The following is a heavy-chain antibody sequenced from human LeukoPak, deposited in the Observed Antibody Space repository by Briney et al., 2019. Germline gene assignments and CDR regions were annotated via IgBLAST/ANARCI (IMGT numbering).Heavy chain of an antibody. CDR2: ISSSSSYI. Sequence: GGSLRLSCAASGFTFSSYSMSWVRQAPGKGLEWVSSISSSSSYIYYADSVKGRFTISRDNAKNSLYLQMNSLRAEDTAVYYCARGQWELSYFDYWGQGTLVTVSS. J-gene: IGHJ4*02. CDR3: ARGQWELSYFDY. D-gene: IGHD1-26*01. CDR1: GFTFSSYS. V-gene: IGHV3-21*01.